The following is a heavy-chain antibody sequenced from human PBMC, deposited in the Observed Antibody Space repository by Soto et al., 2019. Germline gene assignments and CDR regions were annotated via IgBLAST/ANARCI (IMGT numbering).Heavy chain of an antibody. Sequence: VASVKVSCKASGYTFTNYDITWVRQATGQGLEWMGWMNPNSGDTGYAQKFQGRVTMTRNTSISTAYMELSSLRSEDTAVYYCARGLTGTTSYWGQGTLVTVSS. V-gene: IGHV1-8*01. CDR3: ARGLTGTTSY. CDR2: MNPNSGDT. J-gene: IGHJ4*02. D-gene: IGHD1-7*01. CDR1: GYTFTNYD.